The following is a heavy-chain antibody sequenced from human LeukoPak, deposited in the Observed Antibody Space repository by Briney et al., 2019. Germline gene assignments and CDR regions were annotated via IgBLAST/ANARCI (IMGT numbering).Heavy chain of an antibody. J-gene: IGHJ5*02. CDR2: INAGNGNT. V-gene: IGHV1-3*01. CDR1: GYTFTSYA. CDR3: ARGGGYYNIPTLLIA. D-gene: IGHD3-22*01. Sequence: ASVKVSCKASGYTFTSYAMHWVRQAPGQRLEWMGWINAGNGNTKYSQKFQGRVTITRDTSTSTAYMELRSPRSDDTAVYYCARGGGYYNIPTLLIAWGQGTLVTVSS.